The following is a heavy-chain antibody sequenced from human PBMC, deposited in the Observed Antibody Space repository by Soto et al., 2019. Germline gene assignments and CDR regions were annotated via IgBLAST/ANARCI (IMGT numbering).Heavy chain of an antibody. CDR1: GFTFSSYS. CDR2: ISSSSSYI. D-gene: IGHD3-3*01. J-gene: IGHJ3*02. CDR3: ARGIRFLEWLLTTDAFDI. Sequence: ESGGGLVKPGGSLRLSCAASGFTFSSYSMNWVRQAPGKGLEWVSSISSSSSYIYYADSVKGRFTISRDNAKNSLYLQMNSLRAEDTAVYYCARGIRFLEWLLTTDAFDIWGQGTMVTVSS. V-gene: IGHV3-21*01.